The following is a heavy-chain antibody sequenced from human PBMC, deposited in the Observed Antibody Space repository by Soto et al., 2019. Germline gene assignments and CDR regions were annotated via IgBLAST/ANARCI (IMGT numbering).Heavy chain of an antibody. CDR3: AREDHSTYNY. V-gene: IGHV3-7*04. CDR1: GFPFSSYW. D-gene: IGHD4-4*01. J-gene: IGHJ4*02. CDR2: IAQDGSEK. Sequence: PGGSLRLSCAASGFPFSSYWMSWVRQAPGKRLEWVANIAQDGSEKYYVDSVKGRFTISKDNAKNSLYLQMNSLRAEDTAVYYCAREDHSTYNYWGQGTLVTVSS.